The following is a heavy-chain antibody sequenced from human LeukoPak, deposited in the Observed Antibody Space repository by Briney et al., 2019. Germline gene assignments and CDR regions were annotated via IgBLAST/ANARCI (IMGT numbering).Heavy chain of an antibody. CDR1: GFTVSSIY. CDR3: VKASSSSPQYNWFDA. V-gene: IGHV3-23*01. J-gene: IGHJ5*02. Sequence: GGSLRLSCAVSGFTVSSIYMSWVRQAPGKGLEWVSVVSGTGGRTYYADSVKGRFTISKDNSKNTLYLQMNSLRAEDTALYYCVKASSSSPQYNWFDAWGQGTLVTVSS. CDR2: VSGTGGRT. D-gene: IGHD6-6*01.